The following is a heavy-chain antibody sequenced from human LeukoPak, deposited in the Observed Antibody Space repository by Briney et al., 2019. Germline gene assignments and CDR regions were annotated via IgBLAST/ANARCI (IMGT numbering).Heavy chain of an antibody. Sequence: ASVKVSCKASGGTFSSYAISWVRQATGQGLEWMGWMNPNSGNTGYAQKFQGRVTMTRNTSISTAYMELSSLRSEDTAVYYCARGFYYDSSGYPLDAFDIWGQGTMVTVSS. CDR1: GGTFSSYA. V-gene: IGHV1-8*02. D-gene: IGHD3-22*01. CDR3: ARGFYYDSSGYPLDAFDI. CDR2: MNPNSGNT. J-gene: IGHJ3*02.